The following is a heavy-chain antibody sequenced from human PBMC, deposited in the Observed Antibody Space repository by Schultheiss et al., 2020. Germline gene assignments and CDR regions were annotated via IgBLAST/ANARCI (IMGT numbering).Heavy chain of an antibody. Sequence: SQTLSLTCTVSGGSVSSGSYYWSWIRQPPGKGLEWIGYIYYSGSTNYNPSLKSRVTISLDTSKSQFSLKLNSVTAADTAVYYCARGVLFLSGNKYFQHWGQGTLVTVSS. CDR1: GGSVSSGSYY. CDR3: ARGVLFLSGNKYFQH. V-gene: IGHV4-61*01. J-gene: IGHJ1*01. D-gene: IGHD1-26*01. CDR2: IYYSGST.